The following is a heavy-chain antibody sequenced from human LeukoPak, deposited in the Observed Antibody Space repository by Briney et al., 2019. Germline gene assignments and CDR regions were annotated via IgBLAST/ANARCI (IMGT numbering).Heavy chain of an antibody. Sequence: GGSLRLSRAASGFSFSNYAMHWVRQAPGKGLEWVAVISYDGSSKNYADSLKGRFTIARDNSKNTLYLQMNSLSTEDTAVYYCASDAREVTPYYYYYVDVWGKGTTVTVSS. V-gene: IGHV3-30*01. CDR1: GFSFSNYA. CDR3: ASDAREVTPYYYYYVDV. D-gene: IGHD4-23*01. J-gene: IGHJ6*03. CDR2: ISYDGSSK.